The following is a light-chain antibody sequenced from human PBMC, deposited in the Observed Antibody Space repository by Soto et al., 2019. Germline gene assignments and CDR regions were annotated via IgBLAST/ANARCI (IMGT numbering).Light chain of an antibody. CDR3: QQFGSSPLFT. CDR2: GAS. Sequence: EIVLTQSPGTLSLSPGERATLSCRASQSVSSSYLAWYQQKPGQAPRLIIYGASSRATGIPDRFSGSGSGTDFTLPISRLESEDFAVYYCQQFGSSPLFTFGPGTKVDVK. CDR1: QSVSSSY. V-gene: IGKV3-20*01. J-gene: IGKJ3*01.